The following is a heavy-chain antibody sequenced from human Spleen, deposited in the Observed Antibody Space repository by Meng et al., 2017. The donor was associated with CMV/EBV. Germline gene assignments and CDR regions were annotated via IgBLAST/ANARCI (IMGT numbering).Heavy chain of an antibody. D-gene: IGHD3-16*01. J-gene: IGHJ4*01. V-gene: IGHV4-59*01. CDR2: IYYSGGT. CDR3: ARISRPGGLTSAADY. Sequence: GSLRLSCIVSGGSISGDYWSWIRQPPGKGLEWIGYIYYSGGTNYNPSLKSRVTISVDTSKTQFSLKLNSVTAADTATYYCARISRPGGLTSAADYWGPGTLFPVSS. CDR1: GGSISGDY.